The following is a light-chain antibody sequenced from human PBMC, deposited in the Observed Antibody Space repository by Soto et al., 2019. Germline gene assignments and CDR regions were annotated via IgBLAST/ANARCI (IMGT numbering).Light chain of an antibody. Sequence: QSVLTQPPSVSGAPGQRVTISCTGCSSNIGAGYDVHWYQQFPGTAPKLLIYGNSNRPSGVPDRFSGSKSGTSASLAITGLQVEDEADYYCQSHDSSLSGNVFATGTKLTVL. CDR1: SSNIGAGYD. CDR3: QSHDSSLSGNV. CDR2: GNS. V-gene: IGLV1-40*01. J-gene: IGLJ1*01.